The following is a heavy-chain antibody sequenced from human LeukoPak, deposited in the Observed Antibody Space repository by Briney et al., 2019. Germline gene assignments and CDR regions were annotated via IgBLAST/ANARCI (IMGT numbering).Heavy chain of an antibody. D-gene: IGHD1-26*01. CDR1: DEVITSNNW. J-gene: IGHJ5*02. CDR2: IFHSGTT. V-gene: IGHV4-4*02. CDR3: ARLRLSGGSFSVGWFDP. Sequence: SGTLSLTCTISDEVITSNNWWSWVRQSPGKGLEWIGEIFHSGTTRYKASLESRVTMLLDKSKNQFSLRLNSVTAADTAVYFCARLRLSGGSFSVGWFDPWGQGIQVTVSS.